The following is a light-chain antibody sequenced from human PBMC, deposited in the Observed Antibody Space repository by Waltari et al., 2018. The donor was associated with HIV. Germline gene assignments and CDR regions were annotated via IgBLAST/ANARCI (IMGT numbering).Light chain of an antibody. CDR1: GSDVGAYHY. CDR3: SSYAGTNNWV. Sequence: QSALTQPPSASGSPGQSVTISCTGTGSDVGAYHYVSWYQQHPGTAPKVLIYEVSKRPSGFPDRFAGSKSDNTASLTVSGLQADDEADYYCSSYAGTNNWVFGGGTKLTVL. V-gene: IGLV2-8*01. J-gene: IGLJ3*02. CDR2: EVS.